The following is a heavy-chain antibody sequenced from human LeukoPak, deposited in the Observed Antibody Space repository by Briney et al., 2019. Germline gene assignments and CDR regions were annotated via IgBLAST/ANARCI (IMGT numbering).Heavy chain of an antibody. CDR2: IYYSGNT. CDR3: AREIAARPTYYYYYMDV. CDR1: GGSISSYY. D-gene: IGHD6-6*01. Sequence: SETLSLTCTVSGGSISSYYWSWIRQPPGKGLEWIGYIYYSGNTNYNPSLKSRVTISVDTSKNQFSLKLSSVTAADTAVYYCAREIAARPTYYYYYMDVWGKGTTVTVSS. V-gene: IGHV4-59*01. J-gene: IGHJ6*03.